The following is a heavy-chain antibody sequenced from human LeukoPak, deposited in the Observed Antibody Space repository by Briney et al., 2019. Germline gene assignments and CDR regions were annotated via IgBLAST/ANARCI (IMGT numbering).Heavy chain of an antibody. CDR1: GFAFSNYW. CDR2: IHTDGSST. Sequence: GGSLRLSCAASGFAFSNYWMHWVRQAPGKGLVWVSRIHTDGSSTNYADSVKGRFTISRDNAKNSLFLQMNSLRAEDTAVYYCARGASNRFDYWGQGTLVTVSS. V-gene: IGHV3-74*01. J-gene: IGHJ4*02. CDR3: ARGASNRFDY. D-gene: IGHD1-14*01.